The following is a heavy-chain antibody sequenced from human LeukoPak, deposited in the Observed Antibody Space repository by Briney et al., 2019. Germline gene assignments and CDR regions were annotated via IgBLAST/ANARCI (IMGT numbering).Heavy chain of an antibody. Sequence: GGSLRLSCAASVFTFSSYAISWVRQAPENWLGWVSAISVIVGSTYYTDSLKGRFTISRDNSKNTPYRQMNSLRAEATAVYYCAKDTLSLIQLWDNDAFDIWGQGTMVTVSS. J-gene: IGHJ3*02. V-gene: IGHV3-23*01. CDR1: VFTFSSYA. CDR2: ISVIVGST. CDR3: AKDTLSLIQLWDNDAFDI. D-gene: IGHD5-18*01.